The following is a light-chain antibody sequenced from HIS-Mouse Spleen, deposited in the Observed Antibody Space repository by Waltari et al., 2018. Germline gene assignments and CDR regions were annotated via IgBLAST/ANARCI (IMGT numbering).Light chain of an antibody. Sequence: SSELTQDPAVSVALGQPVRITCQGDSLRSYYASWYQQKPGQAPVLVLYGKNNRPSGIPDRFPGSSSGNTASLTITGAQAEDEADYYCNSRDSSGNHLVFGGGTKLTVL. CDR2: GKN. CDR1: SLRSYY. V-gene: IGLV3-19*01. J-gene: IGLJ3*02. CDR3: NSRDSSGNHLV.